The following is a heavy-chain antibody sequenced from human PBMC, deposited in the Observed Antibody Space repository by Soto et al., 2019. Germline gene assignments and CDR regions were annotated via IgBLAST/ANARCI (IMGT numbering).Heavy chain of an antibody. V-gene: IGHV1-69*06. CDR3: AKDRMNHNSVWDPFDI. CDR2: IIPIFGTA. D-gene: IGHD1-20*01. Sequence: SVKVSCKASGGTFSSYAISWVRQAPGQGLEWMGGIIPIFGTANYAQKFQGRVTITADKSTSTLSLRLNGLRAEDTAVYYCAKDRMNHNSVWDPFDIWGQGTMVTVSS. J-gene: IGHJ3*02. CDR1: GGTFSSYA.